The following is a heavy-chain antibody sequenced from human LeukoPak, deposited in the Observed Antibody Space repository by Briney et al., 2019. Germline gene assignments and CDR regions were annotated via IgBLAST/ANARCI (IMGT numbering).Heavy chain of an antibody. Sequence: PSETLSLTCTVSGGSISSSSYYWGWIRQPPGKGLEWIGSIYYSGSTYYNPSLKSRVTISVDTSKNQFSLKLSSVTAADTAVYYCARYCSSTSCYRRDYWGQGTLVTVSS. V-gene: IGHV4-39*07. CDR3: ARYCSSTSCYRRDY. J-gene: IGHJ4*02. CDR2: IYYSGST. CDR1: GGSISSSSYY. D-gene: IGHD2-2*01.